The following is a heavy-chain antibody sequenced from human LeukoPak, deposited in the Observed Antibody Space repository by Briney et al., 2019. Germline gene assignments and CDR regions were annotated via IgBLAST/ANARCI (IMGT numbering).Heavy chain of an antibody. CDR1: GFTFSSYA. CDR2: ISGSGGST. J-gene: IGHJ4*02. D-gene: IGHD6-13*01. CDR3: AKNRRGSSWPSPMRY. Sequence: PGGSLRLSCAASGFTFSSYAMSWVRQAPGKGLEWVSAISGSGGSTYYADSVKGRFTISRDNSKNTLYLQMNSLRAEDTAVYYGAKNRRGSSWPSPMRYWGQGTLVTVSS. V-gene: IGHV3-23*01.